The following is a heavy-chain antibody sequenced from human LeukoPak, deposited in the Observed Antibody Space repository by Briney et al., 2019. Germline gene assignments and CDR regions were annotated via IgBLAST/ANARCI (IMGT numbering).Heavy chain of an antibody. J-gene: IGHJ4*02. D-gene: IGHD3-22*01. V-gene: IGHV3-23*01. CDR2: ISGSGGST. CDR1: GFTFSSYA. CDR3: AIYRRYYDSSGYWAFDY. Sequence: GGSLRLSCAASGFTFSSYAMSWVRQAPGKGLEWVSAISGSGGSTFYADSVKGRFTISRDNSKNTLYLQMNSLRAEDTAVYYCAIYRRYYDSSGYWAFDYWGQGTLVTVSS.